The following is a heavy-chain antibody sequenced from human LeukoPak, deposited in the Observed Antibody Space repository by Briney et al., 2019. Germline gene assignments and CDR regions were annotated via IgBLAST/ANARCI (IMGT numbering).Heavy chain of an antibody. CDR2: MNPKTGTT. D-gene: IGHD2-21*01. Sequence: ASVKVSCKASRSTFNTYDMHWVRQTRGQGLEWMAWMNPKTGTTGYATTFQGRISMTSNTSISTAYMELSSVRPEDTGIYYCARGLLGYYYYYMDVWGEGTTVTVSS. J-gene: IGHJ6*03. V-gene: IGHV1-8*01. CDR1: RSTFNTYD. CDR3: ARGLLGYYYYYMDV.